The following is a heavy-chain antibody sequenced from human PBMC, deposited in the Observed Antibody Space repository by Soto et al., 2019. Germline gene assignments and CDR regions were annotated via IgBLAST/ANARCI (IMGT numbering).Heavy chain of an antibody. V-gene: IGHV1-69*01. CDR2: IIPIFGTA. CDR3: ARDTYYYDSSGYPRENWYFDL. CDR1: GVTFSSYA. D-gene: IGHD3-22*01. Sequence: QVQLVQSGAEVKKPGSSVKVSCKASGVTFSSYAISWMRQAPRQGLEWMGGIIPIFGTANYAQKFQGRVTITADESTSTAYMELSSLRSEDTAVYYCARDTYYYDSSGYPRENWYFDLWGRGTLVSVSS. J-gene: IGHJ2*01.